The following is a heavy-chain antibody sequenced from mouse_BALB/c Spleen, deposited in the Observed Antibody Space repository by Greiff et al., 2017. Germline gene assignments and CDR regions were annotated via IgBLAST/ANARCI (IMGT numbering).Heavy chain of an antibody. V-gene: IGHV2-2*02. Sequence: QVQLQQSGPGLVQPSQCLSITCTVSGFSFTSYGVHWVRQSPGKGLEWLGVIWSGGSTDYNAAFISSLSISKDNSKSQVFFKMNSLQANDTAIYYCARRGGAYYRYEAWFAYWGQGTLVTVSA. CDR2: IWSGGST. D-gene: IGHD2-14*01. J-gene: IGHJ3*01. CDR3: ARRGGAYYRYEAWFAY. CDR1: GFSFTSYG.